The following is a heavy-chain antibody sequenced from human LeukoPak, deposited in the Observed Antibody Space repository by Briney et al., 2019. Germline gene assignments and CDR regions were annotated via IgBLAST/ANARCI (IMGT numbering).Heavy chain of an antibody. V-gene: IGHV1-18*01. D-gene: IGHD3-16*02. J-gene: IGHJ4*02. Sequence: ASVKVSCKASGYTFTSYGISWVRQAPGQGLEWMGWISAYNGNTNYAQKLQGRVTMTRDTSISTAYMELSRLRSDDTAVYYCARGVEENYDYIWGSYRPQEDFDYWGQGTLVTVSS. CDR3: ARGVEENYDYIWGSYRPQEDFDY. CDR2: ISAYNGNT. CDR1: GYTFTSYG.